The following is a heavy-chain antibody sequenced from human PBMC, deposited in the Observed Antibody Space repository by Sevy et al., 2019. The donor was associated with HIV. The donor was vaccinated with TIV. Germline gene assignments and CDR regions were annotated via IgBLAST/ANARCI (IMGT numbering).Heavy chain of an antibody. CDR3: ASDYDYVWGSLY. Sequence: GGSLRLSCAASGFTFSSYSMNWVRQAPGKGLEWVSSISGSSSYIYYADSVKGRFTISRDNAKNSLYLQMNSLRAEETAVYYCASDYDYVWGSLYWGQGTLVTVSS. V-gene: IGHV3-21*01. D-gene: IGHD3-16*01. J-gene: IGHJ4*02. CDR1: GFTFSSYS. CDR2: ISGSSSYI.